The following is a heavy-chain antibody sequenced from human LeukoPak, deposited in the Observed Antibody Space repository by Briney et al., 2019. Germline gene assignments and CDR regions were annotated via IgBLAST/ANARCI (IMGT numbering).Heavy chain of an antibody. CDR1: GFTFSRHG. V-gene: IGHV3-30*03. J-gene: IGHJ4*02. CDR3: ASVFDS. CDR2: ISYDGSNT. Sequence: GGSLRLSCAASGFTFSRHGMHWVRQAPGKGLEWVTIISYDGSNTYYADSVKGRFTISRDNVKNTVYLQMNSLSAEDTALYYCASVFDSWGQGFLVTVSS.